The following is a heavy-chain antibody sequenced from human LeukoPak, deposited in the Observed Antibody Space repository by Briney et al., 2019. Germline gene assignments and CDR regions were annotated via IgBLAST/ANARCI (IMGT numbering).Heavy chain of an antibody. D-gene: IGHD3-16*02. CDR2: ISYDGSNK. Sequence: PGGSLRLSCAASGFTFSSYAMHWVRQAPGKGLEWVAVISYDGSNKYYADSAKGRFTISRDNSKNTLYLQMNSLRAEDTAVYYCAREGEVSTGDAFDIWGQGTMVTVSS. V-gene: IGHV3-30-3*01. J-gene: IGHJ3*02. CDR1: GFTFSSYA. CDR3: AREGEVSTGDAFDI.